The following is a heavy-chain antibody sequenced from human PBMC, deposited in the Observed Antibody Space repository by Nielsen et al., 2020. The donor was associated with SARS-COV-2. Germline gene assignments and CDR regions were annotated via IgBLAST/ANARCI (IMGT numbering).Heavy chain of an antibody. Sequence: VRQAPGKGLEWIGEIYHSGSTNYNPSLKSRVTISVDKSKNQFSLKLSSVTAADTAVYYCARGMGEDAFDIWGQGTMVTVSS. CDR3: ARGMGEDAFDI. V-gene: IGHV4-4*02. CDR2: IYHSGST. D-gene: IGHD1-26*01. J-gene: IGHJ3*02.